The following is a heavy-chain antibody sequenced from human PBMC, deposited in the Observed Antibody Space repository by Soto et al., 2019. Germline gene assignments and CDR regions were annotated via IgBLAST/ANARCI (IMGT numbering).Heavy chain of an antibody. CDR3: AREVAQWLVLGVYFDY. D-gene: IGHD6-19*01. J-gene: IGHJ4*02. Sequence: SETLSLTCAVYGGSFSGYYWSWIRQPPGKGLEWIGEINHSGSTNYNPSLKSRVTISVDTSKNQFSLKLSSVTAADTAVYYCAREVAQWLVLGVYFDYWGQGTLVTVSS. CDR2: INHSGST. V-gene: IGHV4-34*01. CDR1: GGSFSGYY.